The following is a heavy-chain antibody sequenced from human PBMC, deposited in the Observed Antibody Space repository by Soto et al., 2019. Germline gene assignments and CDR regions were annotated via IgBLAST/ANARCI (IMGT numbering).Heavy chain of an antibody. CDR1: GYTFTTYP. D-gene: IGHD6-19*01. Sequence: ASVKVSCKASGYTFTTYPITWVRQAPGRGLEWMGWISTYNGNTNYAQGLQDRVSMTTDTSTSTAYLELRSLRSDDTAVYFCAREGSGWDFDLWGQGTPVTVSS. V-gene: IGHV1-18*01. J-gene: IGHJ4*02. CDR3: AREGSGWDFDL. CDR2: ISTYNGNT.